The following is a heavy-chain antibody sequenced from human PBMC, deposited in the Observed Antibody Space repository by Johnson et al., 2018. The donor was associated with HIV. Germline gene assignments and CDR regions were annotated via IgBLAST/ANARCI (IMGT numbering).Heavy chain of an antibody. CDR1: GFNFNDYG. V-gene: IGHV3-20*04. CDR3: AKVAVATAAGGVALYI. D-gene: IGHD6-13*01. Sequence: MQLVESGGGVVWPGGSLRLSCAASGFNFNDYGMTWGRQDTGKGLEWVSGINWNGGSTGYADSVKGRFTISRDNAKKSLYLQLNSLRVEDTAVYYCAKVAVATAAGGVALYIWGPGTMVTVS. J-gene: IGHJ3*02. CDR2: INWNGGST.